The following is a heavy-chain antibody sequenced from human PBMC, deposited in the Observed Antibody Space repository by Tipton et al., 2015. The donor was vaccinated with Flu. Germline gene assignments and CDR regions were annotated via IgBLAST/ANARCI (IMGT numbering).Heavy chain of an antibody. CDR3: ARRAMIGGAFDI. D-gene: IGHD3-22*01. V-gene: IGHV4-59*01. CDR2: IYYSGST. J-gene: IGHJ3*02. CDR1: GGSITSFY. Sequence: LRLSCTVSGGSITSFYWSWIRLPPGKGLEWIGYIYYSGSTNYNPSLKSRLTISVARSKNQFSLKLSSVTAADTAVYYCARRAMIGGAFDIWGQGTMVTVSS.